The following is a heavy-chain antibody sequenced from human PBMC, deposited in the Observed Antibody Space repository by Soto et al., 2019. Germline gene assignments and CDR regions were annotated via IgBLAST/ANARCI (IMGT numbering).Heavy chain of an antibody. V-gene: IGHV1-2*02. Sequence: ASVKVSCEASGYTFTGYYMHWVRQAPGPGLEWMGWINPNSGGTNYAQKFQDRVTMTRDTSISTAYMELSRLRSDDTAVYYCARDIVVVVAALYNWFHPRGHGPLVTSPQ. CDR3: ARDIVVVVAALYNWFHP. J-gene: IGHJ5*02. CDR1: GYTFTGYY. D-gene: IGHD2-15*01. CDR2: INPNSGGT.